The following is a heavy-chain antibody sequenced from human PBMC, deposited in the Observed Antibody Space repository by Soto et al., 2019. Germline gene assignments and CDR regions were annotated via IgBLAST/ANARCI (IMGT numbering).Heavy chain of an antibody. CDR2: IDPSDSYT. CDR1: GYSFTIYW. Sequence: PGESLKISCKGSGYSFTIYWISWVRQMPGKGLEWMGRIDPSDSYTNYSPSFQGHVTISADKSISTAYLQWSSLKASDTAMYYCATLGYCSSTSCSLYYYGMDVWGQGTTVTVSS. D-gene: IGHD2-2*01. V-gene: IGHV5-10-1*01. CDR3: ATLGYCSSTSCSLYYYGMDV. J-gene: IGHJ6*02.